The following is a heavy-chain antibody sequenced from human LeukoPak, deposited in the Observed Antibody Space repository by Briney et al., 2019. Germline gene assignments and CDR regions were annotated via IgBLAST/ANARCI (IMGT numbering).Heavy chain of an antibody. CDR2: FDPEDGET. Sequence: ASVNVSFTVSGYTLTELSMHWVRQAPGKGREWMGGFDPEDGETIYAQKFQGGVTITEETATDTAYMELSRLRSEHTAVYYCATDTPRIAVAGTYYYYYYGMDVWGQGTTVTVSS. J-gene: IGHJ6*02. CDR1: GYTLTELS. D-gene: IGHD6-19*01. V-gene: IGHV1-24*01. CDR3: ATDTPRIAVAGTYYYYYYGMDV.